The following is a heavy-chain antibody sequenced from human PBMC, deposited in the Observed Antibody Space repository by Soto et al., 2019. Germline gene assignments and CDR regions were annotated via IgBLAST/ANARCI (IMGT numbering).Heavy chain of an antibody. D-gene: IGHD3-9*01. CDR2: IYYSWST. V-gene: IGHV4-61*01. Sequence: SETLSLTCTVSGGSVSSGSYSCSWIRPPKGKGLEWIGYIYYSWSTKYNPSLKSRVTISLDTSKNQFSLKLRSVTAADTAIYYCARGGYDILDGYNSDYWGQGTLVTVSS. CDR1: GGSVSSGSYS. J-gene: IGHJ4*02. CDR3: ARGGYDILDGYNSDY.